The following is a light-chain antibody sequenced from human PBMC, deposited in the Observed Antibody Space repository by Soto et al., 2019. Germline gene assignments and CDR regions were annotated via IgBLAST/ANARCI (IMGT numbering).Light chain of an antibody. CDR2: GAS. CDR3: QQYGTSPRS. V-gene: IGKV3-20*01. Sequence: EIVLTQSPGTLSLSPGDRATLSCRASQSVTGSYLAWYQHKPGQAPSLLIYGASSRATGIPNRFSGSGSGTDFTLTISGLEPGDFAVYYCQQYGTSPRSFGQGTKVEIK. J-gene: IGKJ1*01. CDR1: QSVTGSY.